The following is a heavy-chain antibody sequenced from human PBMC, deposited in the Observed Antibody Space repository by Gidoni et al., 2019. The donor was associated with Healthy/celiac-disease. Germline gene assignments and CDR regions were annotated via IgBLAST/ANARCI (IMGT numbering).Heavy chain of an antibody. V-gene: IGHV3-48*03. CDR1: GFTFSSYE. CDR2: ISSSGSTI. CDR3: ARVEWELLGKDY. Sequence: EVQLVESGGGLVQPGGSLRLSCAASGFTFSSYEMNWVRQAPGKGLEWVSYISSSGSTIYYADSVKGRFTISRDNAKNSLYLQMNSLRAEDTAVYYCARVEWELLGKDYWGQGTLVTVSS. J-gene: IGHJ4*02. D-gene: IGHD1-26*01.